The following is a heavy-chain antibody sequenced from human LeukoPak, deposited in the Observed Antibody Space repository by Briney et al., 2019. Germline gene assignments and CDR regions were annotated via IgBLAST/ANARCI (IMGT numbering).Heavy chain of an antibody. CDR1: GGSISSGGYY. J-gene: IGHJ6*02. D-gene: IGHD3-10*01. V-gene: IGHV4-31*03. CDR3: AREVRSYGMDV. CDR2: IYYSGST. Sequence: SETLSLTCTVSGGSISSGGYYWSWIRQHPGKGLEWIGYIYYSGSTYYNPSLKGRVTISVDTSKNQFSLKLSSVTAADTAVYYCAREVRSYGMDVWGQGTAVTVSS.